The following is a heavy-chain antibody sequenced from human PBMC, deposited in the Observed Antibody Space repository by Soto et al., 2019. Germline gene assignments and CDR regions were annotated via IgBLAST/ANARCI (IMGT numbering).Heavy chain of an antibody. V-gene: IGHV4-34*01. CDR3: ARGSAWAARLCWFDP. CDR2: VNHSGST. CDR1: GGSFSGYY. J-gene: IGHJ5*02. Sequence: WGTLSLTCAVYGGSFSGYYWSWIRQPPGKGLGWIGEVNHSGSTNYNPSLKSRVTISVXXXXXXFXLXLXXXTAAXTAVYFCARGSAWAARLCWFDPWGQGTLVTVSS. D-gene: IGHD6-6*01.